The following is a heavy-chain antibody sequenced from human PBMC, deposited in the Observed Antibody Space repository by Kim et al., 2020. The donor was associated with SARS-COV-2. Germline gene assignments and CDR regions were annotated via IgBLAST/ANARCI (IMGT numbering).Heavy chain of an antibody. CDR1: GFTFTSYA. CDR2: ISFSDGTT. V-gene: IGHV3-23*01. CDR3: AKGILGSGQSIPIDY. Sequence: GGSLRLSCAASGFTFTSYAMSWVRQAPGKGLEWVSGISFSDGTTYYADSVKGRFTISRDNSKNTLYLQMNSLRVEDTAVYYCAKGILGSGQSIPIDYWGQGTLVTVSS. J-gene: IGHJ4*02. D-gene: IGHD3-10*02.